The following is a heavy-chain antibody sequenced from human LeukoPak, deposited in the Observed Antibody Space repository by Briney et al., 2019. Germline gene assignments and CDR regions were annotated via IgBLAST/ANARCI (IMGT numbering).Heavy chain of an antibody. D-gene: IGHD3-22*01. Sequence: KPSETLSLTCTVSGGSISSYYWSWIRQPPGKGLEWIGYIYYSGSTNYNPSLKSRVTISVDTSKNQFSLKLSSVTAADTAVYYCARAGDYYYDTAGFDPWGQGTLVTVSS. CDR2: IYYSGST. CDR3: ARAGDYYYDTAGFDP. CDR1: GGSISSYY. J-gene: IGHJ5*02. V-gene: IGHV4-59*01.